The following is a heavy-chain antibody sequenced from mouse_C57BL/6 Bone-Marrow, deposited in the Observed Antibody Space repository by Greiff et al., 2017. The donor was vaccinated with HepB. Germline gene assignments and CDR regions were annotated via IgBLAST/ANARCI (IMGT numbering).Heavy chain of an antibody. Sequence: EVQLQQSGPELVKPGASVKISCKASGYTFTDYYMNWVKQSHGKSLEWIGDINPNNGGTSYNQKFKGKATLTVDKSSSTAYMELRSLTSEDSAVYYCARRGGVYYYGSSFAVWGTGTTVTVSS. D-gene: IGHD1-1*01. CDR3: ARRGGVYYYGSSFAV. J-gene: IGHJ1*03. V-gene: IGHV1-26*01. CDR1: GYTFTDYY. CDR2: INPNNGGT.